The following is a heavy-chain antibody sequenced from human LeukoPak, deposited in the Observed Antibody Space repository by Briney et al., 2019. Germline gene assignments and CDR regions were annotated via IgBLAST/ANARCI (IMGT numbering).Heavy chain of an antibody. V-gene: IGHV3-30*04. Sequence: PGGSLRLSCAASGFTFSSYAMHWVRQAPGKGLEWVAVISYDGGNKYYADSVKGRFTISRDNSKNTLYLQMNSLRAEDTAVYYCARDLRRVFDYWGQGTLVTVSS. CDR1: GFTFSSYA. D-gene: IGHD4-17*01. J-gene: IGHJ4*02. CDR2: ISYDGGNK. CDR3: ARDLRRVFDY.